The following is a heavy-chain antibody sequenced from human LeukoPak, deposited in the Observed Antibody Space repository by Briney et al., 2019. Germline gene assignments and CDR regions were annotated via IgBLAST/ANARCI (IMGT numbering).Heavy chain of an antibody. J-gene: IGHJ4*02. CDR3: AKGTRGSGTSYNDDY. V-gene: IGHV3-23*01. CDR1: GFTFSSYP. Sequence: GVPLRLSCAASGFTFSSYPMSWVPEAPGKGLEWVSTISGSGAGTYYADAVKGRFTISQDHHKNTLYLQMHRLRAEDTAIYYCAKGTRGSGTSYNDDYWGQGTLVTVSS. CDR2: ISGSGAGT. D-gene: IGHD3-10*01.